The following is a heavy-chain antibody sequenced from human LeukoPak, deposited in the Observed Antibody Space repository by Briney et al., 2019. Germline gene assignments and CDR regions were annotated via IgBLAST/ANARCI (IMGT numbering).Heavy chain of an antibody. CDR1: GGSISSYY. CDR2: IYTSGST. V-gene: IGHV4-4*09. D-gene: IGHD3-3*01. CDR3: ASSSFGSPLYYYYGMDV. Sequence: SETLSLTCTVSGGSISSYYWSWIRQPPGKGLEWIGYIYTSGSTNYNPSLKSRVTISVDTSKNQFSLKLSSVTAADTAVYYCASSSFGSPLYYYYGMDVWGQGTTVTVSS. J-gene: IGHJ6*02.